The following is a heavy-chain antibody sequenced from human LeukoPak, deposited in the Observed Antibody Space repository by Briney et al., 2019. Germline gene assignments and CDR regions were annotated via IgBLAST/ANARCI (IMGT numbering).Heavy chain of an antibody. Sequence: SETLSLTCTVSGGSISSYYWSWIRQPSGKGLEWIGYIYYSGSTNYNPSLKSRVTISVDTSKNQFSLKLSSVTAADTAVYYCATGYGSGSSDAFDIWGQGTMVTVSS. J-gene: IGHJ3*02. CDR2: IYYSGST. CDR1: GGSISSYY. CDR3: ATGYGSGSSDAFDI. V-gene: IGHV4-59*01. D-gene: IGHD3-10*01.